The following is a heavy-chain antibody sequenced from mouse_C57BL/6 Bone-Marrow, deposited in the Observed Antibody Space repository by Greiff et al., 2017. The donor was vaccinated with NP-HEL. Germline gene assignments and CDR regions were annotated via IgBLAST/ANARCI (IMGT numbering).Heavy chain of an antibody. V-gene: IGHV14-4*01. CDR1: GFNIKDDY. J-gene: IGHJ3*01. Sequence: EVQLVESGAELVRPGASVKLSCTASGFNIKDDYMHWVKQRPEQGLEWIGWIDPENGDTEYASKFQGKATITADTSSNTAYLQLSSLTSEDTAVYYFTTGYYGSRIAYWGQGTLVTVSA. CDR3: TTGYYGSRIAY. D-gene: IGHD1-1*01. CDR2: IDPENGDT.